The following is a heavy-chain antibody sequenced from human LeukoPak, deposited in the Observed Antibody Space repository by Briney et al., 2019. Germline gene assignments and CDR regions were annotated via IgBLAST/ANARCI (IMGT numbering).Heavy chain of an antibody. J-gene: IGHJ4*02. CDR2: ISYDGSNK. V-gene: IGHV3-30-3*01. CDR1: GFTFSSYA. CDR3: ARDPYYDFWSGYHPSDY. D-gene: IGHD3-3*01. Sequence: GGSLRLSCAASGFTFSSYAMHWVRQAPGKGLEWVAVISYDGSNKHYADSVKGRFTISRDNSKNTLYLQMNSLRAEDTAVYYCARDPYYDFWSGYHPSDYWGQGTLVTVSS.